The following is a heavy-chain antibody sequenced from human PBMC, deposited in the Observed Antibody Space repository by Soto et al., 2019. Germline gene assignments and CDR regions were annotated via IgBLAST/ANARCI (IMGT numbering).Heavy chain of an antibody. CDR1: GFTFSSYS. Sequence: GGSLRLSCAASGFTFSSYSMNWVRQAPVKGLEWVSYISSSSSTIYYADSVKGRFTISRDNAKNSLYLQMNSLRDEDTAVYYGATSRVVRGVIAFIYYYYGMDVWGQGTTVTVSS. J-gene: IGHJ6*02. CDR2: ISSSSSTI. V-gene: IGHV3-48*02. CDR3: ATSRVVRGVIAFIYYYYGMDV. D-gene: IGHD3-10*01.